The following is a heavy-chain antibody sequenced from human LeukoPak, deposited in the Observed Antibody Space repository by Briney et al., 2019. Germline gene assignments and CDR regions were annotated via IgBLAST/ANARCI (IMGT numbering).Heavy chain of an antibody. CDR3: AKNRRPRIVVVTGFDY. J-gene: IGHJ4*02. Sequence: GGSLRLSCAASGFTFDDYGMSWVRQAPGKGLEWVSAISGSGGSTYYADSVKGRFTISRDNSKNTLYLQMNSLRAEDTAVYYCAKNRRPRIVVVTGFDYWGQGTLVTVSS. CDR2: ISGSGGST. CDR1: GFTFDDYG. V-gene: IGHV3-23*01. D-gene: IGHD3-22*01.